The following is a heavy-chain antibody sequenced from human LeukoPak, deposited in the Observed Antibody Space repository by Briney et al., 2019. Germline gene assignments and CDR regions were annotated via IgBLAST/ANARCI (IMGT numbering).Heavy chain of an antibody. V-gene: IGHV4-39*07. J-gene: IGHJ4*02. Sequence: ASETLSLTCTVSGGSITSRAYYWGWIRQPPGKGLEWIGSVYYSGSTYHNPSLKSRVTMSVDTSKNQFSLKLSSVTAADTAVYYCASLDHGGNYVDDWGRGTLVTVSS. CDR1: GGSITSRAYY. CDR2: VYYSGST. D-gene: IGHD4-23*01. CDR3: ASLDHGGNYVDD.